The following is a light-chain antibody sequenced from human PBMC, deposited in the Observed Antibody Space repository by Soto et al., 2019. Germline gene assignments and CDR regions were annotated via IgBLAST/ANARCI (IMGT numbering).Light chain of an antibody. J-gene: IGKJ1*01. CDR1: QSVNSN. Sequence: ETVMTQSPATLSVSPGERDTLSCRASQSVNSNLAWYQQKLGQAPRVLIYGASTRATGIPARFSGSGSGTEVILTISSLQSEDFALYYCQEYNTWPWTFGQGTKVEIK. V-gene: IGKV3-15*01. CDR3: QEYNTWPWT. CDR2: GAS.